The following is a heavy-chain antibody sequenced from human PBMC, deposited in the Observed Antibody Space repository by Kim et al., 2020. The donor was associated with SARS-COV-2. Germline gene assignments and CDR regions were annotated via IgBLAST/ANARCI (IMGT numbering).Heavy chain of an antibody. D-gene: IGHD1-1*01. V-gene: IGHV3-33*01. Sequence: TDSVQCRFTISRDNSKSTLCLQMNSLRAEDTAVYFCVRGYNGDKSPFDYWGQGTLVTVSS. CDR3: VRGYNGDKSPFDY. J-gene: IGHJ4*02.